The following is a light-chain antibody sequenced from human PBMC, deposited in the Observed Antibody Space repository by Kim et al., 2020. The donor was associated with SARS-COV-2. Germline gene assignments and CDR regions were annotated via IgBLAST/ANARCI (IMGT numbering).Light chain of an antibody. J-gene: IGLJ3*02. Sequence: SYELTQPPSVSVSPGQTASITCSGDKLGDKYACWYQQKPGQSPVLVIYQDSKRPSGIPERFSGSNSGNTATLTISGTQAMDGADYYCQAWDSSTFYVFGGGTQLTVL. V-gene: IGLV3-1*01. CDR3: QAWDSSTFYV. CDR2: QDS. CDR1: KLGDKY.